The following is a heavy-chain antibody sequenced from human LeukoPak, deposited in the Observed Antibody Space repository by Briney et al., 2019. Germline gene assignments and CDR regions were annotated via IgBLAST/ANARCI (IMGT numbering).Heavy chain of an antibody. J-gene: IGHJ6*04. CDR3: ASQYPYILDGMDV. D-gene: IGHD2-2*01. CDR1: EGTFSSYA. CDR2: IIPIFGTA. Sequence: SVKVSCKASEGTFSSYAISWVRQAPGQGLEWMGGIIPIFGTANYAQKFQGRVTITADKSTSTAYMELSSLRSEDTAVYYCASQYPYILDGMDVWGKGTTVTVSS. V-gene: IGHV1-69*06.